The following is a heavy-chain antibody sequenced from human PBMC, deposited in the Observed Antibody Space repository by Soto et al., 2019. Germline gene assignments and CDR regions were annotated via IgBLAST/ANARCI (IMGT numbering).Heavy chain of an antibody. J-gene: IGHJ3*02. CDR2: IIPIFGTA. CDR1: GGTFSSYA. D-gene: IGHD6-25*01. CDR3: ARASGYGRLDAFDI. Sequence: GASVQVSCKTCGGTFSSYAISWVRQALVQVLEWMGGIIPIFGTANYAQKFQGRVTITADESTSTAYMELSSLRSEDTAVYYCARASGYGRLDAFDIWGQGTMVTVSS. V-gene: IGHV1-69*13.